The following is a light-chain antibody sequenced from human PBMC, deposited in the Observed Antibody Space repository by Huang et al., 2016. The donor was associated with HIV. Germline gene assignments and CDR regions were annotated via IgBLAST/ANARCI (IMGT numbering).Light chain of an antibody. V-gene: IGKV1-27*01. Sequence: DIQMTQSPSSLFASVGARVTITCRASRVIDDYLAWYQQKPGRVPSLLIYGASILQSGVPSRFSGSGSGTNFTLTIASLQPEDVASYYCQKYNSVPRTFGQGTKVEI. CDR3: QKYNSVPRT. CDR2: GAS. CDR1: RVIDDY. J-gene: IGKJ1*01.